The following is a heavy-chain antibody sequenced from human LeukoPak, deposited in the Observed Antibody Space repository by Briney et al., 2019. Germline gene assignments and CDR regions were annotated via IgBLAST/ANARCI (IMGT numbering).Heavy chain of an antibody. D-gene: IGHD3-22*01. V-gene: IGHV1-69*05. CDR2: IIPIFGTA. CDR3: ARARRGVVVSGEDAAFDI. Sequence: SVKVSCKASGGTFSSYAISWVRQAPGQGLEWMGRIIPIFGTANYAQKFQGRVTITTDESTSTAYMELSSLRSEDTAVYYCARARRGVVVSGEDAAFDIWGQGTMVTVSS. CDR1: GGTFSSYA. J-gene: IGHJ3*02.